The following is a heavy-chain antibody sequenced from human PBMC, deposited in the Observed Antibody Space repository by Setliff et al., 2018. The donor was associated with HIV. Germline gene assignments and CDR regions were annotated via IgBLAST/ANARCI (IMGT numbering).Heavy chain of an antibody. J-gene: IGHJ4*02. CDR3: AKTSSGWRSFDY. Sequence: AGGSLRLSCAASGFAFDNYCMTWVRQAPGKGLEWVSGIGGSTGTTYYADSVKGRFTISTDNSKNTLYLQMNSLRAEDTAVYYCAKTSSGWRSFDYWGQGTLVTVSS. V-gene: IGHV3-23*01. CDR2: IGGSTGTT. D-gene: IGHD6-19*01. CDR1: GFAFDNYC.